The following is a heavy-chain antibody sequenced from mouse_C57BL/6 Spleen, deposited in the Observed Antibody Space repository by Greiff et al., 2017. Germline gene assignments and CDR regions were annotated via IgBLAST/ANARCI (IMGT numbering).Heavy chain of an antibody. Sequence: EVKLVESGGGLVKPGGSLKLSCAASGFTFSSYTMSWVRQTPEKRLEWVATISGGGGNTYYPDSVKGRFTISRDNAKNTLYLQMSSRRSEDTALYYCASHSSGYAWFAYWGQGTLVTVSA. V-gene: IGHV5-9*01. J-gene: IGHJ3*01. CDR3: ASHSSGYAWFAY. D-gene: IGHD3-2*02. CDR1: GFTFSSYT. CDR2: ISGGGGNT.